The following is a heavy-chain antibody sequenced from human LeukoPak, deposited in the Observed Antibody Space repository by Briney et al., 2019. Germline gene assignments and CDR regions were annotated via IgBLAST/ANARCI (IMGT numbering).Heavy chain of an antibody. CDR2: IYPGDSDT. J-gene: IGHJ6*02. CDR1: GYSFTSYW. CDR3: AKRGTYYYGSGSYLPGSYAMDV. D-gene: IGHD3-10*01. Sequence: GESLKTSCKGSGYSFTSYWIGWVRQLPGKGLEWMGIIYPGDSDTRYSPSFQGQVTISADKSSSTAYLQWSSLKASETAMYYCAKRGTYYYGSGSYLPGSYAMDVWGQGTTVTVAS. V-gene: IGHV5-51*01.